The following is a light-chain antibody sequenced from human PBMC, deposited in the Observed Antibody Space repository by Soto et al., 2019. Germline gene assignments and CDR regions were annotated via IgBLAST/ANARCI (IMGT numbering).Light chain of an antibody. V-gene: IGKV2-28*01. J-gene: IGKJ4*01. Sequence: DIVMTQSPLSLSVTPGEPASISCRSSQSLLHSNGYNCLDWYLQKPGQSPQLLIYLGSSRASGVPDRFSGSGSGTDFTLQISRVEPEDVGVYYCMQVLQTPLTFGGGTKVEIK. CDR3: MQVLQTPLT. CDR1: QSLLHSNGYNC. CDR2: LGS.